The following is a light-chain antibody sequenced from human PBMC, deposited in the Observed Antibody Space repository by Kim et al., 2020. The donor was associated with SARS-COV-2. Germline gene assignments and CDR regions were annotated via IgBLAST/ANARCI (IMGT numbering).Light chain of an antibody. Sequence: DIQMTQSPSTLSASVGDRVTITCRASQRISSSRLAWYQQKPGQAPRLLIYKASNLESGVPSRFSGGGSGTEFTLTISSLQPDDFATYYCQQYRSYSTFGQGTKVDIK. J-gene: IGKJ1*01. CDR3: QQYRSYST. V-gene: IGKV1-5*03. CDR1: QRISSSR. CDR2: KAS.